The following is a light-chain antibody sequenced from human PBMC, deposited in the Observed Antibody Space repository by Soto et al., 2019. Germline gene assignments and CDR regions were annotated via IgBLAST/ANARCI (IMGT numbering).Light chain of an antibody. V-gene: IGKV3-20*01. CDR3: QHYGSSPFT. CDR2: GAS. CDR1: QSVSSSY. Sequence: EIVLTQSPGTLSLSPGERATLSCRASQSVSSSYLAWYQQKPGQAPRLLIYGASSRATGIPDRFRGSGSGTDFTLTISSLEPEDFAVYYCQHYGSSPFTFVPGTKVDI. J-gene: IGKJ3*01.